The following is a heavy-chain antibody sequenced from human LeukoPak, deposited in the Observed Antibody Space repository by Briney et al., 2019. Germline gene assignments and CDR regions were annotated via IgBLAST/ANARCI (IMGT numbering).Heavy chain of an antibody. J-gene: IGHJ4*02. CDR3: ARDALHTAHFDY. V-gene: IGHV3-48*02. D-gene: IGHD5-18*01. CDR2: VSASSDI. Sequence: GGSLRLSCAASGFTFSIYTMNWVRQAPGEGLQWVSTVSASSDIHYSDSVKGRFTLSRDNARNSLYLQMNSLRDEDTAVYYCARDALHTAHFDYWGQGTLVTVSS. CDR1: GFTFSIYT.